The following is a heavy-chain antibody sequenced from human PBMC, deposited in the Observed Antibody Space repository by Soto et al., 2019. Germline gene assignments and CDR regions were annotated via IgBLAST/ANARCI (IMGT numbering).Heavy chain of an antibody. CDR3: ARMETFGSLNWFDP. Sequence: ASVKVSFKACGYSFTNNDVSWLRQATGQGLEWMGWMNPGSGDTGYAQKFQGRVTMTRDISIATAYMELSSLRSDDTAIYYCARMETFGSLNWFDPWGQGTLVTVS. J-gene: IGHJ5*02. CDR1: GYSFTNND. V-gene: IGHV1-8*01. CDR2: MNPGSGDT. D-gene: IGHD3-16*01.